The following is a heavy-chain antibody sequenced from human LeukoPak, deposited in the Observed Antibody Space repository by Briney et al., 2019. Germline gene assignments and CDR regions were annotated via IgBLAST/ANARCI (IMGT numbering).Heavy chain of an antibody. CDR1: GFTFSSYS. D-gene: IGHD2/OR15-2a*01. CDR3: AKDDGIYCNSFSCHPDY. J-gene: IGHJ4*02. V-gene: IGHV3-23*01. CDR2: ISGSGGNT. Sequence: GGSLRLSCAASGFTFSSYSMNWVRQVPGKGLEWVSGISGSGGNTYYADSVKGRFTISRDNSKNTLYLQMNSLRAEDTAVYFCAKDDGIYCNSFSCHPDYWGQGTLSPSPQ.